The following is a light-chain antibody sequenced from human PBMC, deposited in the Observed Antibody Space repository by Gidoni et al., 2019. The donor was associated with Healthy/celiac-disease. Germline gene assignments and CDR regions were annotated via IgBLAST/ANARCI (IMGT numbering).Light chain of an antibody. V-gene: IGKV3-11*01. CDR1: QSVKYY. Sequence: EVELTHSPATLSLSPAERSTISCRASQSVKYYLAWYQQKPGHAPRLLSYDASNRDTGIQARFSGSGYGTELTLTISSLETEDFAVYYCQQRSDWPLTLGGGTKVEIK. J-gene: IGKJ4*02. CDR3: QQRSDWPLT. CDR2: DAS.